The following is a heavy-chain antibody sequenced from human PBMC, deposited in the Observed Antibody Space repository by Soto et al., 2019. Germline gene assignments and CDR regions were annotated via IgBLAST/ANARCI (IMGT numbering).Heavy chain of an antibody. CDR3: ARDDIVVVVAPPRWFDP. V-gene: IGHV1-18*01. CDR1: GYTSIKYG. Sequence: QVQLVQSGPEVKRPGASVRVSCKASGYTSIKYGISWLRQAPGQGPEWVGWISIHNGNTRFAENFQDRVILTTDTSTNTTYLELRSLRSDDTAIYYCARDDIVVVVAPPRWFDPWGQGTLVTVSP. D-gene: IGHD2-21*01. J-gene: IGHJ5*02. CDR2: ISIHNGNT.